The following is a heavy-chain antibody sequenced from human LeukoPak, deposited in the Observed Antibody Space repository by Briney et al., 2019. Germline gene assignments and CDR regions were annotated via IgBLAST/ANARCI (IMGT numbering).Heavy chain of an antibody. CDR2: INPNSCGT. V-gene: IGHV1-2*02. CDR3: AREDYYDSGSNDY. CDR1: GYTFTGYF. D-gene: IGHD3-22*01. J-gene: IGHJ4*02. Sequence: ASVKVSCKASGYTFTGYFMHWVRQAPGQGLEWMGWINPNSCGTNYAQKFQGRVTMTRDTSITTAYMEVSRLRSDDKAVYYCAREDYYDSGSNDYWGQGTLVTVSS.